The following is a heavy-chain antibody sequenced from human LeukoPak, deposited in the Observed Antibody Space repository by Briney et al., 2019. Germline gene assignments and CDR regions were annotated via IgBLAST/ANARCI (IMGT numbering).Heavy chain of an antibody. Sequence: SGTLSLTCAVSGGSISSSNWWSWVRQPPGKGLEWIGSIYYSGSTYYNPSLKSRVTISVDTSKNQFSLKLSSVTAADTAVYYCARDKLPSYYDSSGYLLDYWGQGTLVTVSS. CDR1: GGSISSSNW. J-gene: IGHJ4*02. CDR3: ARDKLPSYYDSSGYLLDY. CDR2: IYYSGST. V-gene: IGHV4-4*02. D-gene: IGHD3-22*01.